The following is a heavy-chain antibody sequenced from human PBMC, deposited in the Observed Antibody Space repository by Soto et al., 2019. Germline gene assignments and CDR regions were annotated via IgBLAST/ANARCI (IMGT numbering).Heavy chain of an antibody. CDR1: GGTFSSYA. Sequence: SVKVSCKASGGTFSSYAISWVRQAPGQGLEWMGGIIPIFGTANYAQKFQGRVTITADESTSTAYMELSSLRSEDTAVYYCARGAVYYDYVWGSYRPYSFDYWG. J-gene: IGHJ4*01. CDR2: IIPIFGTA. D-gene: IGHD3-16*02. CDR3: ARGAVYYDYVWGSYRPYSFDY. V-gene: IGHV1-69*13.